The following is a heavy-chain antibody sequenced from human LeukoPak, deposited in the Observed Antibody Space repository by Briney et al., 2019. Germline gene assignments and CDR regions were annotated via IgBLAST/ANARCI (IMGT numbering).Heavy chain of an antibody. J-gene: IGHJ5*02. CDR2: INPNSGGT. V-gene: IGHV1-2*02. CDR3: ARDLGAPSGQWLVSVWFDP. D-gene: IGHD6-19*01. CDR1: GYTFTGYY. Sequence: ASVKVSCKAPGYTFTGYYMHWVQQAPGQGLEWMGWINPNSGGTNYAQKFQGRVTMTRDTSISTAYMELSRLRSDDTAVYYCARDLGAPSGQWLVSVWFDPWGQGTLVTVSS.